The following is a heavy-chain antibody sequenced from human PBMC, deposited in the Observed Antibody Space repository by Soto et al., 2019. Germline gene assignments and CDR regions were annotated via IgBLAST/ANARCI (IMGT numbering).Heavy chain of an antibody. CDR1: GFTFSSYS. V-gene: IGHV3-21*01. CDR3: ASKGVATINSNYYYGMDV. D-gene: IGHD5-12*01. J-gene: IGHJ6*02. Sequence: LRLSCAASGFTFSSYSMNWVRQAPGKGLEWVSSISSSSSYIYYADSVKGRFTISRDNAKNSLYLQMNSLRAEDTAVYYCASKGVATINSNYYYGMDVWGQGTTVTVS. CDR2: ISSSSSYI.